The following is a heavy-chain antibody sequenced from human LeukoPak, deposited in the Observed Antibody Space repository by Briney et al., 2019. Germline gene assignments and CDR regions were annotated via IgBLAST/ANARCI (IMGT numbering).Heavy chain of an antibody. J-gene: IGHJ5*02. V-gene: IGHV3-21*01. Sequence: GGSLRLSCAASGFTFSSYSMNWVRQAPGKGLEWVSSISSSSSYIYYADSVKGRFTISRDNAKNSLYLQMNSLRAEDTAVYYCARRYCGSPSCVNWFDPWGQGALVTVSS. CDR1: GFTFSSYS. CDR3: ARRYCGSPSCVNWFDP. CDR2: ISSSSSYI. D-gene: IGHD2-2*01.